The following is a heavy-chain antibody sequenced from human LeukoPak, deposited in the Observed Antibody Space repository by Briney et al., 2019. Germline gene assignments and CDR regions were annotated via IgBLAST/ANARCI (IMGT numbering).Heavy chain of an antibody. D-gene: IGHD2-2*02. CDR2: IIPIFGTA. V-gene: IGHV1-69*05. Sequence: SVKVSCKASGGTFSSYAISWVRQAPGQGLEWMGGIIPIFGTANYAQKFQGRVTITTDESTSTAYMELSSLRSEDTAVYYCARGGRALPAAILGWFDPWGQGTLVTVSS. CDR3: ARGGRALPAAILGWFDP. CDR1: GGTFSSYA. J-gene: IGHJ5*02.